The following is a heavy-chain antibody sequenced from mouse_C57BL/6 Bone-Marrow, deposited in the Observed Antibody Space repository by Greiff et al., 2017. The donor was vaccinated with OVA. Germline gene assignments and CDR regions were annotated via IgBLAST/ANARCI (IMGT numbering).Heavy chain of an antibody. D-gene: IGHD1-1*01. Sequence: EVNLVESGGGLVKPGGSLKLSCAASGFTFSDYGMHWVRQAPEKGLEWVAYISSGSSTIYYADTVKGRFTISRDNAKNTLFLQMTSLRSEDTAMYYFARGRYYGSSWYFDVWGTGTTVTVSS. CDR2: ISSGSSTI. V-gene: IGHV5-17*01. J-gene: IGHJ1*03. CDR1: GFTFSDYG. CDR3: ARGRYYGSSWYFDV.